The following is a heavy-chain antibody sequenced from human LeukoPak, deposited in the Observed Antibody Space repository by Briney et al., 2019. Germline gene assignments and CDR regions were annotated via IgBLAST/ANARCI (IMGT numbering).Heavy chain of an antibody. D-gene: IGHD5-12*01. Sequence: ASVKVSCKASGYTFTGYDINWVRQATGQGLEWMGWINPNSGGTNYAQKFQGRVTMTRDTSISTAYMELSRLRSDDTAVYYCARGGEDIVATANYYYYYMDVWGKGTTVTVPS. CDR2: INPNSGGT. V-gene: IGHV1-2*02. CDR1: GYTFTGYD. J-gene: IGHJ6*03. CDR3: ARGGEDIVATANYYYYYMDV.